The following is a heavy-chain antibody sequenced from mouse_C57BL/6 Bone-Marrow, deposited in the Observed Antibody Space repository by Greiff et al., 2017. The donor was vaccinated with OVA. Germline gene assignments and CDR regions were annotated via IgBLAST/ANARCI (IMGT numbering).Heavy chain of an antibody. V-gene: IGHV14-4*01. CDR1: GFNFTDDY. CDR2: IDPENGDT. CDR3: TFYYYGSSPFAY. D-gene: IGHD1-1*01. J-gene: IGHJ3*01. Sequence: EVKVVESGAELVRPGASVKLSCTASGFNFTDDYMHWVKQRPEQGLAWIGWIDPENGDTEYASKFQGKATITADTSSNTAYLQLSSLTSEDTAVYYCTFYYYGSSPFAYWGQGTLVTVSA.